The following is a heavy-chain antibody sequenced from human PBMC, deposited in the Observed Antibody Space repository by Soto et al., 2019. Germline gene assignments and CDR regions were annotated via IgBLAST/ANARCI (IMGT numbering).Heavy chain of an antibody. CDR1: GDTFGRFT. Sequence: SVKVSCKASGDTFGRFTINWVRQAPGQGLEWMGGIRPISDITNYAQRFQGRVTFTADASTSTVYLELSSLRSEDTAMYYCARDPSTINKLIGVWFDPWGQGTLVTVSS. D-gene: IGHD4-4*01. CDR3: ARDPSTINKLIGVWFDP. CDR2: IRPISDIT. V-gene: IGHV1-69*13. J-gene: IGHJ5*02.